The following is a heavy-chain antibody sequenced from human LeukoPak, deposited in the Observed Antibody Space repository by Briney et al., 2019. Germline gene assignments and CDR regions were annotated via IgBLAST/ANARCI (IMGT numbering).Heavy chain of an antibody. D-gene: IGHD3-22*01. V-gene: IGHV3-23*01. CDR1: GXTFSSYA. Sequence: PGGSLRLSCAASGXTFSSYAMGWVRQAPGKGREWVSSISGSGGHTYFADSVKGRFTISRDNSKNTLDLQMNSLKVEDTAVYYCAKFRYHSNDNNYLDFNYWGQGTLVTVSS. CDR3: AKFRYHSNDNNYLDFNY. CDR2: ISGSGGHT. J-gene: IGHJ4*02.